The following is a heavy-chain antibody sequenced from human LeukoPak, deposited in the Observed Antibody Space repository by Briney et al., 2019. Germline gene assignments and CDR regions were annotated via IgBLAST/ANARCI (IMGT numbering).Heavy chain of an antibody. Sequence: GSLRLSCAASGFTFSSYEMNWVRQAPGKGLEWVSYISSSGSTIYYADSVKGRFTISRDNAKNSLYLQMNSLRAEDTAVYYCARPISYYDSSGDPAPWGQGTLVTVSS. CDR3: ARPISYYDSSGDPAP. D-gene: IGHD3-22*01. CDR2: ISSSGSTI. J-gene: IGHJ5*02. V-gene: IGHV3-48*03. CDR1: GFTFSSYE.